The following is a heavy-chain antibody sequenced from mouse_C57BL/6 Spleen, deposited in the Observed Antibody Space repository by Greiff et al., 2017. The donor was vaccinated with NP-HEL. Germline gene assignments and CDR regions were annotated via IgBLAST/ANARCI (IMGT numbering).Heavy chain of an antibody. J-gene: IGHJ1*03. CDR1: GYTFTSYW. V-gene: IGHV1-74*01. CDR3: AIRPPPDYDRYFGV. Sequence: QVQLQQPGAELVKPGASVKVSCKASGYTFTSYWMHWVKQRPGQGLGWIGRIHPSDSDTNYNQKFKGKATLTVDKSSSTAYMQLRSLNSEDSAVYYCAIRPPPDYDRYFGVWGTGTTVTVSS. CDR2: IHPSDSDT. D-gene: IGHD2-4*01.